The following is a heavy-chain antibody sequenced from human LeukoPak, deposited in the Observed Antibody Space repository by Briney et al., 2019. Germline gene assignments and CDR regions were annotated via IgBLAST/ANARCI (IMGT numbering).Heavy chain of an antibody. CDR1: GGTFSSYA. CDR2: IFPIFGSA. J-gene: IGHJ5*02. D-gene: IGHD3-3*01. Sequence: SVKVSCKASGGTFSSYAISWVRQAPGQGLEWVGGIFPIFGSANYAQKLQGRVTITADESTSTAYMELTSLRSEDTAVYYCATAGVALSINWFDPWGQGTLVTVSS. CDR3: ATAGVALSINWFDP. V-gene: IGHV1-69*13.